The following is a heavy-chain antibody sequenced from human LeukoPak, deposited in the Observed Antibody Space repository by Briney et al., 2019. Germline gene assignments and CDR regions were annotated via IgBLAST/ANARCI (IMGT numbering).Heavy chain of an antibody. Sequence: GGPLRLSCAASGFTFSSYWMHWVRQAPGKGLVWVSRIKSDGSSTIYADSVKGRFTISRDNAKNTLYLQMNSLRAEDTAVYYCARDGDSSGYSYYFDYWGQGTLVTVSS. D-gene: IGHD3-22*01. CDR2: IKSDGSST. CDR1: GFTFSSYW. V-gene: IGHV3-74*01. J-gene: IGHJ4*02. CDR3: ARDGDSSGYSYYFDY.